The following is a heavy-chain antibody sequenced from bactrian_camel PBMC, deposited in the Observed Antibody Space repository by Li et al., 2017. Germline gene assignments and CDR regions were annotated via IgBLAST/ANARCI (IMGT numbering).Heavy chain of an antibody. Sequence: QVQLGESGGGSVQAGGSLRLSCAIFGDSYSDYCMSWYRQAPGKEREEVASIETDGSITYADSVKGRFTISKDSFKRTLYLQMSSLRPEDTAVYYCATDARQYAGSWRSLVADSFDYWGQGTQVTVS. V-gene: IGHV3S53*01. D-gene: IGHD6*01. CDR1: GDSYSDYC. CDR2: IETDGSI. CDR3: ATDARQYAGSWRSLVADSFDY. J-gene: IGHJ4*01.